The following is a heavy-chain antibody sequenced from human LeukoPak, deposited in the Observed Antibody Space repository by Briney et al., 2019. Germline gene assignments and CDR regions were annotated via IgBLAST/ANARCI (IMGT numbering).Heavy chain of an antibody. J-gene: IGHJ5*02. CDR3: AREGPGNYYDSSGYTLRGNWFDP. V-gene: IGHV1-2*02. D-gene: IGHD3-22*01. Sequence: ASVKVSCKASGYTFTGYYLHWVRQAPGQGLEWMGWINPNSGDSNYAQIFQGRVTMTRDTSISTAYMELSRLRSDDTAVYYCAREGPGNYYDSSGYTLRGNWFDPWGQGTLVTVSS. CDR1: GYTFTGYY. CDR2: INPNSGDS.